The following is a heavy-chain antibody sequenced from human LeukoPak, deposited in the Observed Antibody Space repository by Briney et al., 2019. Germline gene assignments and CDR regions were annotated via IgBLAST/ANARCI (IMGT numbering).Heavy chain of an antibody. Sequence: PGGSLRLSCVVSGITFSRYSMNWVRQAPGKGLELVSYISSSSSTTYYADSVKGRFIISRDNARNSLYLQMNSLRAEDTALYYCALGWYAIDYWGQGTLVTVSS. V-gene: IGHV3-48*04. CDR1: GITFSRYS. CDR2: ISSSSSTT. CDR3: ALGWYAIDY. J-gene: IGHJ4*02. D-gene: IGHD6-19*01.